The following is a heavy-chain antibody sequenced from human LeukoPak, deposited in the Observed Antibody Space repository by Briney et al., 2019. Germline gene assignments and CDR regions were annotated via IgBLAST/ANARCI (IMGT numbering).Heavy chain of an antibody. Sequence: RTSETLSLTCTVFGGSISSGDYYWGWLRQPPGKGLEWIGSINCSGTTYYNPSLKSRVAISVDTSKNQFSLKLSSVTAADSAVYYCARRGATVTTSLGAFDYWGQGTLVTVSS. CDR3: ARRGATVTTSLGAFDY. J-gene: IGHJ4*02. CDR1: GGSISSGDYY. D-gene: IGHD4-17*01. V-gene: IGHV4-39*01. CDR2: INCSGTT.